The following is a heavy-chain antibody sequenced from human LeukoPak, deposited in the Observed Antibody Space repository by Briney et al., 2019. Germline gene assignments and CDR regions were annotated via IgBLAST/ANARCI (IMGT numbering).Heavy chain of an antibody. J-gene: IGHJ6*04. D-gene: IGHD3-9*01. Sequence: GGSLRLSCAASGFTFSSYAMHWVRQAPGKGLEWVAVISYDGSNQYYADSVKGRFTISRDSSKNTLYLQMNSLSAEDTALYYCARECYDILTGFRPCGMDVWGKGTTVTVSS. CDR1: GFTFSSYA. CDR2: ISYDGSNQ. V-gene: IGHV3-30*04. CDR3: ARECYDILTGFRPCGMDV.